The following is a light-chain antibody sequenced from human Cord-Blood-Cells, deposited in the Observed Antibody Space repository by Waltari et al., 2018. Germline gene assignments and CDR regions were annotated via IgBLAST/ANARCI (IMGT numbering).Light chain of an antibody. CDR1: SSDVGGYNY. Sequence: QSALTQPASVSGSPGQSITISCTGTSSDVGGYNYVSWYQQHPGKAPKLTIYDVSNRPSGVSSRFSGSKSGNTAYLTISELQAEDEADYYCSSYTSSSTYVFGTGTKVTVL. CDR2: DVS. CDR3: SSYTSSSTYV. J-gene: IGLJ1*01. V-gene: IGLV2-14*01.